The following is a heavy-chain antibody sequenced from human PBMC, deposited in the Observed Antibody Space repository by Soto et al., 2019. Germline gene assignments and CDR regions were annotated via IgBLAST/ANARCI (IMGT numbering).Heavy chain of an antibody. D-gene: IGHD6-19*01. CDR2: ISGSSRYT. J-gene: IGHJ4*02. CDR1: GFNFSDHY. CDR3: ARHTSGWHYYDY. Sequence: PVGSLRLSCAASGFNFSDHYMNWIRPAPGKGLEWVSYISGSSRYTNFADSVKGRFTISRDNAKDSLYLQMNSLRAEDTAVYYCARHTSGWHYYDYWGQGTPVTVSS. V-gene: IGHV3-11*06.